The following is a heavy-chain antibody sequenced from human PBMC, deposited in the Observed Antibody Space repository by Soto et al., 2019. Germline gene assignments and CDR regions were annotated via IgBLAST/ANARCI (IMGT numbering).Heavy chain of an antibody. Sequence: QLQLQESGPGLVKPSETLSLTCTVSGGSISSSSYYWGWIRQPPGKGLEWIGSIYYSGSTYYNPSLKSRVTISVDTSKNQFSLKLSSVTAADTAVYYCARHGGAGVLLWFGELYYWGQGTLVTVSS. CDR3: ARHGGAGVLLWFGELYY. V-gene: IGHV4-39*01. CDR2: IYYSGST. CDR1: GGSISSSSYY. J-gene: IGHJ4*02. D-gene: IGHD3-10*01.